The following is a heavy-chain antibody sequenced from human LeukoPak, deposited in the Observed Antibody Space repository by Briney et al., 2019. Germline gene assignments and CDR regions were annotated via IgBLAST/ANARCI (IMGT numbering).Heavy chain of an antibody. CDR2: ISAYNGNT. J-gene: IGHJ5*02. D-gene: IGHD2-2*02. V-gene: IGHV1-18*01. CDR1: GYTFTSYG. CDR3: ARFCSSTSCYTDHWFDP. Sequence: ASVKVSCTASGYTFTSYGISWVRQAPGQGLEWMGWISAYNGNTNYAQKLQGRVTMTTDTSTSTAYMELRSLRSDDTAVYYCARFCSSTSCYTDHWFDPWGQGTLVTVSS.